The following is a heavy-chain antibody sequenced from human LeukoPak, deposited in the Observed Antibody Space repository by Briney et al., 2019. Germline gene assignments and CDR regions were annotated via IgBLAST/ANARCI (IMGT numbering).Heavy chain of an antibody. CDR1: GGSISSYY. CDR3: AREVRAAAGLYYYYYYMDV. CDR2: IYTSGST. Sequence: SETLSLTCTVSGGSISSYYWSWIRQPAGKGLEWIGRIYTSGSTNYNPSLKSRVTMSVDTSKNQFSLELSSVTAADTAVYYCAREVRAAAGLYYYYYYMDVWGKGTTVTVSS. D-gene: IGHD6-13*01. J-gene: IGHJ6*03. V-gene: IGHV4-4*07.